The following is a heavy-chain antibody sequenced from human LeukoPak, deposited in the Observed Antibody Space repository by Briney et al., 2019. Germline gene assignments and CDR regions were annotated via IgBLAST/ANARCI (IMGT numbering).Heavy chain of an antibody. V-gene: IGHV3-48*03. CDR1: GFSFSNYD. Sequence: QSGGSLRLSCAPSGFSFSNYDMNWVRQAPGKGLEWVSYISSSGSTIYYTDSVKGRFTISRDNAKNSLYLQMNSLRAEDTAVYYCASDPPPRPIAAAGTKPFDIWGQGTMVTVSS. J-gene: IGHJ3*02. CDR3: ASDPPPRPIAAAGTKPFDI. CDR2: ISSSGSTI. D-gene: IGHD6-13*01.